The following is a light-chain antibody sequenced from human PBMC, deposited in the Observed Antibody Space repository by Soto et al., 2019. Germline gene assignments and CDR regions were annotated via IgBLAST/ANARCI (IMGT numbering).Light chain of an antibody. CDR2: ASS. V-gene: IGKV1-9*01. CDR3: QQLNTFPVT. CDR1: QGISSY. J-gene: IGKJ5*01. Sequence: DIQLPQSPSFLSASVGDRVTISCRASQGISSYLAWYQQTPGKAPKLLIYASSILQSGVPSRFSGSGSGTEFTLTISSLQPEDFATYYCQQLNTFPVTFGQGTRMEIK.